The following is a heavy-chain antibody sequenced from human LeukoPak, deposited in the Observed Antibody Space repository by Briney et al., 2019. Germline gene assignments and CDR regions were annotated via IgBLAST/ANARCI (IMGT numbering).Heavy chain of an antibody. J-gene: IGHJ4*02. D-gene: IGHD2-15*01. CDR3: ARGFLGVGSPDY. CDR2: IYYSGST. CDR1: GGSISSYY. V-gene: IGHV4-59*01. Sequence: SETLSLTCTVSGGSISSYYWSWLRQPPGKGLEWIGYIYYSGSTNYNPSLKSRVTISVDTSKNQFSLKLSSVTAADTAVYYCARGFLGVGSPDYWGQGTLVTVSS.